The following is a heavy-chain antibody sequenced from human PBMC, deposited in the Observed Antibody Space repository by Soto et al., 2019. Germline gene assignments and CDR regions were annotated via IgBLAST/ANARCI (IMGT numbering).Heavy chain of an antibody. CDR2: IIPIFGTA. Sequence: GASVKVSCKASGGTFSSYAISWVRQAPGQGLEWMGGIIPIFGTANYAQKFQGRVTITADESTSTAYMELSSLRSEDTAVYYCAGDIVAVVAATYYYYGMDVWGQGTTVTVSS. CDR1: GGTFSSYA. J-gene: IGHJ6*02. V-gene: IGHV1-69*13. CDR3: AGDIVAVVAATYYYYGMDV. D-gene: IGHD2-15*01.